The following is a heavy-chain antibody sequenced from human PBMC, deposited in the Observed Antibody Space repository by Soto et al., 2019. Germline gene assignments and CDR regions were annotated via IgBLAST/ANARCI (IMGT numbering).Heavy chain of an antibody. D-gene: IGHD5-12*01. J-gene: IGHJ5*01. CDR1: GGSISSGGYY. CDR3: AKDRYGGYIFDS. V-gene: IGHV4-31*03. Sequence: QVQLQESGPGLVTPSQTLSLTCTVSGGSISSGGYYWSWIRQHPGQGLEWIGYMFHSGTTYYNPSLKGRFSISVDTSKNQFSLKLTSVTAADTAVYYCAKDRYGGYIFDSWGQGTLVTVSS. CDR2: MFHSGTT.